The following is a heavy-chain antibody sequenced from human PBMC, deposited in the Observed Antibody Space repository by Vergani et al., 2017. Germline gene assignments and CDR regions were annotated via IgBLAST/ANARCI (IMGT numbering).Heavy chain of an antibody. CDR1: GGSISSYY. J-gene: IGHJ4*02. D-gene: IGHD2-2*01. CDR2: IYYSGST. V-gene: IGHV4-59*01. Sequence: QVQLQESGPGLVKPSETLSLTCTVSGGSISSYYWSWIRQPPGKGLEWIGYIYYSGSTNYNPSLKSRVTISVDTSKNQFSLKLSSVTAADTAVYYCAREAAGYCSSTSCYEYYFDYWGQGTLVTVSS. CDR3: AREAAGYCSSTSCYEYYFDY.